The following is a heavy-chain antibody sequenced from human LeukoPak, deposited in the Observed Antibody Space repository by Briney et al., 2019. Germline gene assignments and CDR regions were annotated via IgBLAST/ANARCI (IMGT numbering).Heavy chain of an antibody. Sequence: ASETLSLTCTASGGSIWSGNYYWNWIRQPAGKGLEWIGRIYTSGSTNYNPSLKSRVIMSLDTSKNQVSLKLSSVTAADTAVYYCARASGFYDSGGYYSGFDCWGQGALVTVSS. V-gene: IGHV4-61*02. CDR1: GGSIWSGNYY. D-gene: IGHD3-22*01. CDR2: IYTSGST. J-gene: IGHJ4*02. CDR3: ARASGFYDSGGYYSGFDC.